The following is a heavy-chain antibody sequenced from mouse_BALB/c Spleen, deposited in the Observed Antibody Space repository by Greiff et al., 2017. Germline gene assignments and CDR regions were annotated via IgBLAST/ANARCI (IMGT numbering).Heavy chain of an antibody. D-gene: IGHD2-10*02. CDR2: ISSGSSTI. V-gene: IGHV5-17*02. CDR1: GFTFSSFG. J-gene: IGHJ3*01. Sequence: EVKLVESGGGLVQPGGSRKLSCAASGFTFSSFGMHWVRQAPEKGLEWVAYISSGSSTIYYADTVKGRFTISRDNPKNTLFLQMTSLRSEDTAMYYCARLYGNHGGFAYWGQGTLVTVSA. CDR3: ARLYGNHGGFAY.